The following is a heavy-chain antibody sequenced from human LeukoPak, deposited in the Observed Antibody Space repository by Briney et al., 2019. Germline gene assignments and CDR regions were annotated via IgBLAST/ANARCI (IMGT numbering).Heavy chain of an antibody. CDR1: GGSISGYY. D-gene: IGHD4-23*01. V-gene: IGHV4-59*01. CDR2: IYYSGST. CDR3: ARSVVTLYWYFDL. Sequence: ASETLSLTFTVSGGSISGYYYNWIRQPPGKGLEWIGYIYYSGSTNYNPSLKSRVTISLDTSKNQFSLKLSSVTTADTAVYYCARSVVTLYWYFDLWGRGTLVTVSS. J-gene: IGHJ2*01.